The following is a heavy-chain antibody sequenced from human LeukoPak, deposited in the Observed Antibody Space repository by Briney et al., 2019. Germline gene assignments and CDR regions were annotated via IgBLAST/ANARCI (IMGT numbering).Heavy chain of an antibody. Sequence: GGSLRLSCAASGFTFSSYAMSWVRQAPVKGLEWVSAISGSGGSTYYADSVKGRLTISRDNSKNTLYLQMNSLRAEDTAVYYCAKDWNDVPLSVYWGQGTLVTVSS. CDR2: ISGSGGST. V-gene: IGHV3-23*01. CDR3: AKDWNDVPLSVY. CDR1: GFTFSSYA. D-gene: IGHD1-1*01. J-gene: IGHJ4*02.